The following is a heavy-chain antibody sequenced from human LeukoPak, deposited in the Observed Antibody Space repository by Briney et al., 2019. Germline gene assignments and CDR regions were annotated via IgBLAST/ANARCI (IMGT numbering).Heavy chain of an antibody. D-gene: IGHD3-22*01. Sequence: SVKVSCKASGGTFSSYAISWVTQAPGQGLEWMGRIIPILGIANYAQKLQGRVTIAADESTSTAYMELSSLRSEDTAVYYCATAGGRYYDSSGYYLGYWGQGTLVTVSS. V-gene: IGHV1-69*10. CDR1: GGTFSSYA. CDR2: IIPILGIA. J-gene: IGHJ4*02. CDR3: ATAGGRYYDSSGYYLGY.